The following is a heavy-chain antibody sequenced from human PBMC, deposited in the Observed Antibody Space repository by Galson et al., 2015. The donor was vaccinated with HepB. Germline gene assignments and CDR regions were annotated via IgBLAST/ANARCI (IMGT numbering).Heavy chain of an antibody. V-gene: IGHV3-33*01. Sequence: SLRLSCAASGFTFSSYGMHWVRQAPGKGLEWVAVIWYDGSNKYYADSVKGRFTISRDNSKNTLYLQMNSLRAEDTAVYYCARDRGDSGYDYLDYWGQGTLVTVSS. D-gene: IGHD5-12*01. CDR2: IWYDGSNK. CDR3: ARDRGDSGYDYLDY. CDR1: GFTFSSYG. J-gene: IGHJ4*02.